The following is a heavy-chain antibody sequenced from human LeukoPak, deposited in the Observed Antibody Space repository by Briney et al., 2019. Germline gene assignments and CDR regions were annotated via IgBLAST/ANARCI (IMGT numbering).Heavy chain of an antibody. CDR3: ARVQWELPRYYYMDV. CDR1: GGSISSHY. V-gene: IGHV4-59*11. CDR2: IYYSGST. D-gene: IGHD1-26*01. Sequence: SETLSLTCTVSGGSISSHYWSWIRQPPGKGLEWIGYIYYSGSTNYNPSLKSRVTISVDTSKNQFSLKLSSVTAADTAVYYCARVQWELPRYYYMDVWGKGTTVTVSS. J-gene: IGHJ6*03.